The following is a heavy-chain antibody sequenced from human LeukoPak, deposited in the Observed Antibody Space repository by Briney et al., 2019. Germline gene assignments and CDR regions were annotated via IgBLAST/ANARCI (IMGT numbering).Heavy chain of an antibody. CDR2: ISSSSSTI. Sequence: PGGSLRLSCAASGFTFSSYSMNWVRQAPGKGLEWVSYISSSSSTIYYADSVKGRFTISRDNAKNSLYLQMNSLRAEDTAVYYCASFPLVVPAPGRYCYYYYMDVWGKGTTVTVSS. D-gene: IGHD2-2*01. CDR1: GFTFSSYS. J-gene: IGHJ6*03. V-gene: IGHV3-48*04. CDR3: ASFPLVVPAPGRYCYYYYMDV.